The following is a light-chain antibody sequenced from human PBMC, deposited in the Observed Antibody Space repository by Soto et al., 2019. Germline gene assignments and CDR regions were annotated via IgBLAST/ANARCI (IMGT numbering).Light chain of an antibody. J-gene: IGLJ1*01. Sequence: QSVLTQPPSVSGAPGQRVTISCTGGSSNIGARYAVHWYQQLPGTAPKLLIYGNNNRPSGVPGRFSGSKSGTSASLAITGLQAEDEADYYCQSYDSSLSGSYVFGTGTKVTVL. CDR3: QSYDSSLSGSYV. CDR1: SSNIGARYA. CDR2: GNN. V-gene: IGLV1-40*01.